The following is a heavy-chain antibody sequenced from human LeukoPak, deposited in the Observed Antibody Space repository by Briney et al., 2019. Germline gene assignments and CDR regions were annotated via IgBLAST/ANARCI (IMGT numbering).Heavy chain of an antibody. CDR2: INWNGGST. CDR1: GFTFDDYG. V-gene: IGHV3-20*04. D-gene: IGHD2-2*01. J-gene: IGHJ4*02. CDR3: ARDSHDQPVVRFDY. Sequence: GGSLRLSCAASGFTFDDYGMSWLRQAPGKGLEWVSGINWNGGSTGYADSVKGRFTISRDNAKNSLYLQMNSLRAEDTALYYCARDSHDQPVVRFDYWGQGTLVTVSS.